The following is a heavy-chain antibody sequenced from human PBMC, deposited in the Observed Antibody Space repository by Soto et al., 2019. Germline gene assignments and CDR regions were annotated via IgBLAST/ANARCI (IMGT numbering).Heavy chain of an antibody. Sequence: QMQLQESGSGLVKPSQTLSPTCAVSGGSISSGGYSWSWIRQPPVKGMEWIGYMYHSGSTYYNPSLKSRVTISIDRSKNQFSLKLSSVTAADTAVYYCARVPDYWGQGILVTVSS. CDR1: GGSISSGGYS. CDR3: ARVPDY. J-gene: IGHJ4*02. CDR2: MYHSGST. D-gene: IGHD2-2*01. V-gene: IGHV4-30-2*01.